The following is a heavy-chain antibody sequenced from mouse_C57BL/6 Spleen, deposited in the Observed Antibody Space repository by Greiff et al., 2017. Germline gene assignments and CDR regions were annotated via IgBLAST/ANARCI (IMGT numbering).Heavy chain of an antibody. J-gene: IGHJ4*01. CDR1: GFTFTDYY. CDR3: ARVTVVARYNAMDY. D-gene: IGHD1-1*01. CDR2: VYPYNGGT. V-gene: IGHV1-36*01. Sequence: EVQLQQSGPVLVKPGPSVKISCKASGFTFTDYYMHWVKQSPGKSLEWIGLVYPYNGGTSYNQKFKGKATLTVNTSSSTAYMELNSLTSEDSAVYYGARVTVVARYNAMDYWGQGTSVTVSS.